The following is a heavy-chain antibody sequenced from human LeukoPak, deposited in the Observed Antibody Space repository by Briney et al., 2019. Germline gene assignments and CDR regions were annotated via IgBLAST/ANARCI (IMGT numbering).Heavy chain of an antibody. CDR3: ARVSRYNWNYGVFDY. D-gene: IGHD1-7*01. CDR2: ISSSGSTI. CDR1: GFTFSSYE. V-gene: IGHV3-48*03. J-gene: IGHJ4*02. Sequence: GGSLRLSCAASGFTFSSYEMNWVRQAPGKGLEWVSYISSSGSTIYYADSVKGRFTISRDNAKNSLYLQMNSLRAEDTAIYYCARVSRYNWNYGVFDYWGQGTLVTVSS.